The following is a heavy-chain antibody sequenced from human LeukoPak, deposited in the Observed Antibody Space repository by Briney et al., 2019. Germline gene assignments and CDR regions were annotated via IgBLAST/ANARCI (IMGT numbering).Heavy chain of an antibody. V-gene: IGHV3-30*18. D-gene: IGHD5-18*01. Sequence: GGSLRLSCAASGFTFSSYGMHWVRQAPGKGLEWVAVISYDGSNKYYADSVKGRFTISRDNSKNTLYLQMNSLRAEDTAVYYCAKDLSGYSYGYRACYYGMDVWGQGTTVTVSS. J-gene: IGHJ6*02. CDR3: AKDLSGYSYGYRACYYGMDV. CDR2: ISYDGSNK. CDR1: GFTFSSYG.